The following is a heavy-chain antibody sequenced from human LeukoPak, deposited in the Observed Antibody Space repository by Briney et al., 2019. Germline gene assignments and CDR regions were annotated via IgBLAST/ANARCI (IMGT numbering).Heavy chain of an antibody. V-gene: IGHV3-48*03. CDR1: GFTFSSYE. J-gene: IGHJ5*02. CDR3: AVGRGVRGVNKNWFDP. CDR2: ISSSGSTI. D-gene: IGHD3-10*01. Sequence: GGSLRLSCAASGFTFSSYEMNWVRQAPGKGLEWVSYISSSGSTIYYADSVKGRFTISRDNAKNSLYLQMNSLRAEDTAVYYCAVGRGVRGVNKNWFDPWGQGTLVTVSS.